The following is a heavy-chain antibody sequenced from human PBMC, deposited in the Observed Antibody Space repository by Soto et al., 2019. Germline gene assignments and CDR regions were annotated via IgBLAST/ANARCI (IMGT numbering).Heavy chain of an antibody. CDR2: IYYSGST. J-gene: IGHJ4*02. Sequence: SETLSLTCTVSGGSISSYYWSWIRQPPGKGLEWIGYIYYSGSTNYNPSLKSRVTISVDTSKNQFSLKLSSVTAADTAVYYCARCYYDSSGYPSPYYFDYWGQGTLVTVSS. D-gene: IGHD3-22*01. CDR1: GGSISSYY. CDR3: ARCYYDSSGYPSPYYFDY. V-gene: IGHV4-59*08.